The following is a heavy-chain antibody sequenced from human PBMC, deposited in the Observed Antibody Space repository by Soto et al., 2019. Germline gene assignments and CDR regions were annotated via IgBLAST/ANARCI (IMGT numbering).Heavy chain of an antibody. D-gene: IGHD2-21*02. CDR1: GFNFSNHW. CDR2: ITSDGKSK. V-gene: IGHV3-74*01. Sequence: PGGSLRLSCVASGFNFSNHWMHWVRQRPAEGLVWVSRITSDGKSKAYAESVKGRFAISRDNAKNTLYLQMNGLTAEDTAVYYCARESGDWPLNWFDPWGQGTLVTVSS. CDR3: ARESGDWPLNWFDP. J-gene: IGHJ5*02.